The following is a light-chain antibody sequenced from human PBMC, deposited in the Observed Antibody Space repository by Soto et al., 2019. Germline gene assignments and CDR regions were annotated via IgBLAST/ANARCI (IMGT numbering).Light chain of an antibody. CDR2: WAS. V-gene: IGKV4-1*01. CDR3: QQYYRPWT. CDR1: QSVLYSSNTKNY. Sequence: DIVMTQSPDSLAVSLGERDTINCKSSQSVLYSSNTKNYLAWYQQKPGQPPKLLIYWASTRESGVPDRFSGSGSGTDFTLTISSLQAEDVAVYYCQQYYRPWTFGQGTKVEIK. J-gene: IGKJ1*01.